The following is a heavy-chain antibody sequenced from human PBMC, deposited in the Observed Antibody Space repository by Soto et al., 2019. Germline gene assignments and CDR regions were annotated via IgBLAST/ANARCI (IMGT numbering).Heavy chain of an antibody. CDR2: ISAYNGNT. CDR3: ATAKSGSIGDDFDI. D-gene: IGHD3-3*01. Sequence: SVKVSCKASGYTFTSYGISWVRQALGQGLEWMGWISAYNGNTNYAQKLQGRVTMTTDTSTSTAYMELRSLRSDDTAVYYCATAKSGSIGDDFDIWGQGTMVTVS. J-gene: IGHJ3*02. V-gene: IGHV1-18*01. CDR1: GYTFTSYG.